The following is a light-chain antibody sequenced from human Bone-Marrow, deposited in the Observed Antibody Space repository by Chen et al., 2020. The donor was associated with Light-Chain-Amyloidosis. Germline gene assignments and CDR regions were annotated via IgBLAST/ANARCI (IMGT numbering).Light chain of an antibody. Sequence: SYVLTQPASVSVAPGQTATIAWGGNNIGSTSVHWYQQTPGQAPLLVVYDDSDRPSGIPERWSGSNSGNTATLTISRVEAGDEADYYGQVWDRSSDRPLFGGGTKLTVL. V-gene: IGLV3-21*02. CDR1: NIGSTS. CDR2: DDS. CDR3: QVWDRSSDRPL. J-gene: IGLJ3*02.